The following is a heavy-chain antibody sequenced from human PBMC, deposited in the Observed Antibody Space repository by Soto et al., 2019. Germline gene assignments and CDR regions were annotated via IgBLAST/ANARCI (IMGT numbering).Heavy chain of an antibody. D-gene: IGHD5-18*01. CDR1: GYSFTSYW. J-gene: IGHJ6*02. V-gene: IGHV5-10-1*01. CDR2: IDPSDSYT. CDR3: VRHWDTAMVSSYGMDV. Sequence: GESLKISCKGSGYSFTSYWISWVRQMPGKGLEWMGRIDPSDSYTNYSPSFQGHVTISADKSISTAYLQWSSLKASDTAMYYCVRHWDTAMVSSYGMDVWGQGTTVTVSS.